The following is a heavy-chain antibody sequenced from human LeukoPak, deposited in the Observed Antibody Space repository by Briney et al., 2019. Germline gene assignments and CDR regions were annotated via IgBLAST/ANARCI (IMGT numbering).Heavy chain of an antibody. CDR2: ISSSSTTI. D-gene: IGHD5-18*01. J-gene: IGHJ3*02. CDR1: GFTFSSYS. CDR3: ARDRSYGHDAFDI. Sequence: GGSLRLSCAASGFTFSSYSMNWVRQAPGKGLEWVSYISSSSTTIYYADSLKGRFTISRDNAKNSLYLQMNSLRAEDTAVYYCARDRSYGHDAFDIWGQGTMVTVSS. V-gene: IGHV3-48*04.